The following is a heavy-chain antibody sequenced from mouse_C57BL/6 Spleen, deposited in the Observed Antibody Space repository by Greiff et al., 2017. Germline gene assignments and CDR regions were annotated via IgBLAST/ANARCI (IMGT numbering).Heavy chain of an antibody. D-gene: IGHD1-1*01. V-gene: IGHV1-22*01. CDR2: INPNNGDT. J-gene: IGHJ2*01. Sequence: VQLQQSGPELVKPGASVKMSCKASGYTFTDYNMHWVKQSPGKSLEWIGNINPNNGDTSYNQKFKGKATLTVYKSSSTAYMELRSLTSEDSAVYYCAREDYYGSSDYWGQGTTLTVSS. CDR1: GYTFTDYN. CDR3: AREDYYGSSDY.